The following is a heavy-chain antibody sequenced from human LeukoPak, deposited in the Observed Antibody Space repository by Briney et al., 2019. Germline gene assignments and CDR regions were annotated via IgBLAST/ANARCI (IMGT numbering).Heavy chain of an antibody. J-gene: IGHJ4*02. CDR1: GFTFSRYS. CDR3: ARVGYSDFWSGYYWDY. V-gene: IGHV3-48*01. D-gene: IGHD3-3*01. Sequence: GRSLRLSCAASGFTFSRYSMNWVRQAPGKGREWISISSSGTTIYYADSVQGRFIISRDNARNSLYLQMNSLRAEDTAVYYCARVGYSDFWSGYYWDYWGQGTLATVSS. CDR2: ISSSGTTI.